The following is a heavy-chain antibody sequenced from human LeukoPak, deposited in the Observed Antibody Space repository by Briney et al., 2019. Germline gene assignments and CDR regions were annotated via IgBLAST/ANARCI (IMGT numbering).Heavy chain of an antibody. CDR2: ISYSGST. Sequence: SETLSLTCTVSGGSISSYDWSWIGQPPGKGLEWIGYISYSGSTNYNPSLKSRVTISVDTSKNHFSLKLSSVTAADTAVYYCARGGTGYYNFDYWGQGTLVTVSS. J-gene: IGHJ4*02. V-gene: IGHV4-59*01. CDR3: ARGGTGYYNFDY. CDR1: GGSISSYD. D-gene: IGHD3/OR15-3a*01.